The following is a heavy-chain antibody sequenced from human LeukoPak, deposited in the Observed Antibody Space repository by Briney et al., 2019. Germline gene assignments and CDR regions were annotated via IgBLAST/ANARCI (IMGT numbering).Heavy chain of an antibody. CDR1: GYTLTGYY. V-gene: IGHV1-2*02. J-gene: IGHJ4*02. D-gene: IGHD3-10*01. CDR3: ARGDYYYGSGRYYFFDY. Sequence: ASVKDSCMASGYTLTGYYMYWVRQAPGQGLEWMGWINPNSGGTNYAQKFQGRVTMTRDTSISTAYMELSRLRSDDTAVYYCARGDYYYGSGRYYFFDYWGQGTLVTVSS. CDR2: INPNSGGT.